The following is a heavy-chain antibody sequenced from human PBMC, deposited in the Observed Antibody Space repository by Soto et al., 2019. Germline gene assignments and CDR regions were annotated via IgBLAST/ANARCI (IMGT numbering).Heavy chain of an antibody. D-gene: IGHD5-12*01. CDR1: GGTFSSYA. CDR2: IIPIFGTA. J-gene: IGHJ6*02. V-gene: IGHV1-69*13. Sequence: ASVKVSCKASGGTFSSYAISWVRQAPGQGLEWMGGIIPIFGTANYAQKFQGRVTITADESTSTAYMELSSLRSEDTAVYYCARAPLGEKRDGYNWRYGMDVWGQGTTVTVSS. CDR3: ARAPLGEKRDGYNWRYGMDV.